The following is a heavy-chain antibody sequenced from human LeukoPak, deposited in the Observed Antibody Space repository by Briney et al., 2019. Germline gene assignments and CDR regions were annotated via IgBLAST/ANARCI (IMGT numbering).Heavy chain of an antibody. CDR1: GGSFSGYY. D-gene: IGHD4-17*01. CDR2: INHSGST. V-gene: IGHV4-34*01. CDR3: ARYGDYGH. Sequence: SETLSLTCAVYGGSFSGYYWSWIRQPPGKGLEWIGEINHSGSTNYNPSLKSRVTISVDTSKNQFSLKLSSVTAADTAVYYCARYGDYGHWGQGTLVTVSS. J-gene: IGHJ4*02.